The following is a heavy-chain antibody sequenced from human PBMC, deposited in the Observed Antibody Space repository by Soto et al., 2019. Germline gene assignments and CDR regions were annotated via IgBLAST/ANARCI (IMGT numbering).Heavy chain of an antibody. CDR1: GGTFSSYT. Sequence: QVQLVQSGAEVKKPGSSVKVSCKASGGTFSSYTISWVRQAPGQGLEWMGRIVPILGIANYAQKFQGRVTITADKSTSTAYMELSSLRSEDTAVYYCARAGFYDIPDYWGQGTLVTVSS. D-gene: IGHD3-22*01. CDR3: ARAGFYDIPDY. J-gene: IGHJ4*02. V-gene: IGHV1-69*02. CDR2: IVPILGIA.